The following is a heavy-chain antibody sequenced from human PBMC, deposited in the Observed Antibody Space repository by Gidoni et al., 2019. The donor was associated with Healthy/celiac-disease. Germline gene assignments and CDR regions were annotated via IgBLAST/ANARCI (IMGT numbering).Heavy chain of an antibody. V-gene: IGHV4-34*01. CDR2: INHSGST. J-gene: IGHJ4*02. CDR3: ARGVGSDIVVVPAANFDY. CDR1: GGSFSGYY. Sequence: QVQLQQWGAGLLKPSETLSLTCAVYGGSFSGYYWSWIRQPPGKGLEWIGEINHSGSTNYNPSLKSRVTISVDTSKNQFSLKLSSVTAADTAVYYCARGVGSDIVVVPAANFDYWGQGTLVTVSS. D-gene: IGHD2-2*01.